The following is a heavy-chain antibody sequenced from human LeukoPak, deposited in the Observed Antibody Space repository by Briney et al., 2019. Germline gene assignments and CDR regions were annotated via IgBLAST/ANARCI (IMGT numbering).Heavy chain of an antibody. CDR1: GLTFSTYW. J-gene: IGHJ4*02. CDR3: AREARVGGALQY. D-gene: IGHD1-26*01. CDR2: INPDGSIR. V-gene: IGHV3-74*03. Sequence: PGGSLRLSCAASGLTFSTYWMHWVRQAPGKGLAWAARINPDGSIRTYANSVQGRVTISRDTAKDTLFLQMNSLRAEDTAVYYCAREARVGGALQYWGQGTPVTVSS.